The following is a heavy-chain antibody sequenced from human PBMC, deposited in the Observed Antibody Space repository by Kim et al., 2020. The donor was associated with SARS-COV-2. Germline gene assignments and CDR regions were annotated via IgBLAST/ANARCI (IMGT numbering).Heavy chain of an antibody. CDR2: ISNTGSIM. J-gene: IGHJ4*02. V-gene: IGHV3-48*03. CDR3: ARGNQYEGSPPW. D-gene: IGHD2-2*01. CDR1: GFDFSNYE. Sequence: GGSLRLSCVASGFDFSNYETFWVRQAPGKGLEWVSYISNTGSIMKYADSVKGRFTISRDNAKNSLHLQMNSLRVEDTAIYYCARGNQYEGSPPWWGQGTQVPVP.